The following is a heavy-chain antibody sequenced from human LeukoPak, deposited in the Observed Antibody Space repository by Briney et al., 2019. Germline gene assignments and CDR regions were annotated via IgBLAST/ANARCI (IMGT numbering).Heavy chain of an antibody. CDR3: AREVTMIVVVITTDNYYGMDV. D-gene: IGHD3-22*01. V-gene: IGHV3-74*01. CDR2: T. J-gene: IGHJ6*02. CDR1: GFTFSDYW. Sequence: GGSLRISCEASGFTFSDYWIHWVRQAPGKGLVWVSRTNYADSVKGRFTISRDNAKNSLYLQMNSLRAEDTAVYYCAREVTMIVVVITTDNYYGMDVWGQGTTVTVSS.